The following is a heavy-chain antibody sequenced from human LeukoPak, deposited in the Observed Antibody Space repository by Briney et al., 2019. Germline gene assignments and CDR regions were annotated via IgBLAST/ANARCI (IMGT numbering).Heavy chain of an antibody. D-gene: IGHD2-21*02. Sequence: SETLSLTCTVSGGSISSYYWSWIRQPPGKGLEWIGYIYYSGSTYYNPSLKSRVTISVDTSKNQFSLKLSSVTAADTAVYYCARGEVVTFDYYYMDVWGKGTTVTVSS. CDR3: ARGEVVTFDYYYMDV. CDR2: IYYSGST. CDR1: GGSISSYY. V-gene: IGHV4-59*12. J-gene: IGHJ6*03.